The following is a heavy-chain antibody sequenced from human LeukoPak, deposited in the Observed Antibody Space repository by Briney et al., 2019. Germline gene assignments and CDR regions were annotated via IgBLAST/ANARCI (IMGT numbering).Heavy chain of an antibody. CDR1: GYTFTSYA. V-gene: IGHV7-4-1*02. D-gene: IGHD2-21*02. J-gene: IGHJ5*02. CDR2: INTNTGNP. Sequence: GAPVKVSCKASGYTFTSYAMNWVRQAPGQGLEWMGWINTNTGNPTYAQGFTGRFVFSLDTSVSTAYLQISSLKAEDTAVYYCARGGSIAYCGGDCYSGWFDPWGQGTLVTVSS. CDR3: ARGGSIAYCGGDCYSGWFDP.